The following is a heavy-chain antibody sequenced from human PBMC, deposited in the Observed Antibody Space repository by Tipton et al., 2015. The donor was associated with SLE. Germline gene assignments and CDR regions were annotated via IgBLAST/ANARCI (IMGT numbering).Heavy chain of an antibody. CDR2: IKEDGSGK. J-gene: IGHJ4*02. CDR3: ARWFSYGGLG. Sequence: SLRLSCAASGFTFRNYWMTWVRQAPGKGLEWVANIKEDGSGKYYVDSVKGRFTISGDNARNSLYLQMNSLRVEDTAMYYCARWFSYGGLGWGQGTLVIVSS. CDR1: GFTFRNYW. V-gene: IGHV3-7*05. D-gene: IGHD4/OR15-4a*01.